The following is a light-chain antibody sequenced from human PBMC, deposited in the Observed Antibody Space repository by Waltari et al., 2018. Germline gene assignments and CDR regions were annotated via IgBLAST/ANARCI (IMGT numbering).Light chain of an antibody. J-gene: IGKJ2*01. V-gene: IGKV3-20*01. CDR3: QQYGRLPYT. Sequence: ETMLTQSPGTLSLSPGERATLSCRASQSVNSNYLAWYKRRPGQAPSLLIFSASIRATGIPDRFSGSGSGTDFTLTISRLEPEDFAVYYCQQYGRLPYTFGQGTKLEIK. CDR1: QSVNSNY. CDR2: SAS.